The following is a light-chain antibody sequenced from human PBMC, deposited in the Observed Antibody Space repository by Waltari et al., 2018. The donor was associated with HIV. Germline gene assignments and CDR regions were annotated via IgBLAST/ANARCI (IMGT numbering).Light chain of an antibody. CDR2: END. V-gene: IGLV1-51*02. CDR3: GTWDSSLIAGGV. Sequence: QSVLTQPPSVSAAPGQKVTISCSGSSSNIGNNYVSWYQQFPGTAPKLLLFENDKRPAGIPDRFSGSKSGTSATLGITGLQTGDEADYYCGTWDSSLIAGGVFGGGTKLTVL. CDR1: SSNIGNNY. J-gene: IGLJ3*02.